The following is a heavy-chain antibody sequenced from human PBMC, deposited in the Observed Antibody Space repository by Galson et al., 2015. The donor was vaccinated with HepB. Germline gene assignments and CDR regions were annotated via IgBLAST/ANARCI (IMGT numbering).Heavy chain of an antibody. J-gene: IGHJ4*02. CDR1: GYTFTSYA. V-gene: IGHV1-69*04. CDR3: ARDQGYSSSWHTPFDY. D-gene: IGHD6-13*01. Sequence: SVKVSCKASGYTFTSYAMHWVRQAPGQGLEWMGRIIPILGIANYAQKFQGRVTITADKSTSTAYMELSSLRSEDTAVYYCARDQGYSSSWHTPFDYWGQGTLVTVSS. CDR2: IIPILGIA.